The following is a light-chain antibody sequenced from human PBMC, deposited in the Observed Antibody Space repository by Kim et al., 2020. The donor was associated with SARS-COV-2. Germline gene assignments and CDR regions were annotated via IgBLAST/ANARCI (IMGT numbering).Light chain of an antibody. CDR2: GKN. CDR1: SRRSYY. J-gene: IGLJ3*02. Sequence: AWGQTVRITCQGDSRRSYYASWDQQKPGQAPVLVIYGKNNWPSGSPDRFSGSSSGNTASLTITGAQAEDEADYYCNSRDSSGNHWVFGGGTQLTVL. CDR3: NSRDSSGNHWV. V-gene: IGLV3-19*01.